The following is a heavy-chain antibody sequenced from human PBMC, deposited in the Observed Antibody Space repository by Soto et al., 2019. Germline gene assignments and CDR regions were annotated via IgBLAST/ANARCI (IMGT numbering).Heavy chain of an antibody. D-gene: IGHD5-18*01. CDR3: ALVDTAMVRAFDI. CDR2: ISGSGGSA. CDR1: GFTFSSYA. Sequence: GGSLRLSCAASGFTFSSYAMSWVRQAPGKGLEWVSAISGSGGSAYYADSVKGRFTISRDNSKNTLYLQMNSLRAEDTAVYYCALVDTAMVRAFDIWGQGTMVTVSS. J-gene: IGHJ3*02. V-gene: IGHV3-23*01.